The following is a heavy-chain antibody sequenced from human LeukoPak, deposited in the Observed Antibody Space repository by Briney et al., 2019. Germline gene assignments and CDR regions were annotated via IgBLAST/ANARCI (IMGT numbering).Heavy chain of an antibody. V-gene: IGHV3-11*01. Sequence: GGSLRLSCAASGFTFSDYYMSWIRQAPGKGLEWVSYISSSGSTIYYADPVKGRFTISRDNAKNSLYLQMNSLRAEDTAVYYCARDLSTGEYYFDYWGQGTLVTVSS. J-gene: IGHJ4*02. D-gene: IGHD3-10*01. CDR3: ARDLSTGEYYFDY. CDR1: GFTFSDYY. CDR2: ISSSGSTI.